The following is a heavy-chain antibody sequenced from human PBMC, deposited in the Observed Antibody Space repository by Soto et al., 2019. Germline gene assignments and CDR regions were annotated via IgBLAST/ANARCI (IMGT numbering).Heavy chain of an antibody. J-gene: IGHJ6*02. CDR2: ISSSSSYI. CDR1: GFTFSSYG. V-gene: IGHV3-21*01. CDR3: AREFQTHGYWDDPGLGGMDV. D-gene: IGHD1-1*01. Sequence: PGGSLRLSCAASGFTFSSYGMHWVRQAPGKGLEWVSSISSSSSYIYYADSVKGRFTISRDNAKNSLYLQMNSLRAEDTAVYYCAREFQTHGYWDDPGLGGMDVWGQGTTVTVSS.